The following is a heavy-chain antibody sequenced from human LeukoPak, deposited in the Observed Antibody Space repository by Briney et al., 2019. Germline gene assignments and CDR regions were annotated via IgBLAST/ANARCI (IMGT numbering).Heavy chain of an antibody. CDR3: ARTSMVRGVTGGLDP. Sequence: GESLKISCKGSGYSFTSYWIGWVRQMPGKGLEWMGIIYPGDSDTRYSPSFQGQVTISADKSISTAYLQWSSLKASDTAMYYCARTSMVRGVTGGLDPWGQGTLVTVSS. CDR1: GYSFTSYW. J-gene: IGHJ5*02. D-gene: IGHD3-10*01. CDR2: IYPGDSDT. V-gene: IGHV5-51*01.